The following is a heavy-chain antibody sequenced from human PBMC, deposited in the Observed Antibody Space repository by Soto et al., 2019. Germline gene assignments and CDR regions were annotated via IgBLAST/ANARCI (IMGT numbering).Heavy chain of an antibody. J-gene: IGHJ4*02. CDR2: IIPIFGTA. Sequence: QVQLVQSGAEVKXPGSSXXVSCKASGGXXXXXAISXXXQAPGQGLEWMGGIIPIFGTANYAQKFQGRVTITADESTSTAYMELSSLRSEDTAVYYCARSGGSGYDYWGQGTLVTVSS. V-gene: IGHV1-69*01. CDR3: ARSGGSGYDY. CDR1: GGXXXXXA. D-gene: IGHD6-19*01.